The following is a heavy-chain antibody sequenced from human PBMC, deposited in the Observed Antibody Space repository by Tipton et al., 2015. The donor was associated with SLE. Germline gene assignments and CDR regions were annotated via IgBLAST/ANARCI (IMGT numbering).Heavy chain of an antibody. CDR2: INHSGST. CDR1: GGSISSGDYY. D-gene: IGHD3-22*01. V-gene: IGHV4-30-4*01. J-gene: IGHJ3*01. CDR3: ATVDYFDSGDAFDF. Sequence: TLSLTCTVSGGSISSGDYYWSWIRQPPGKGLECIGEINHSGSTNYNPSLKSRVTISVDTSKNQFSLKLNSVTAADTAVYYCATVDYFDSGDAFDFWGHGSMVTVSS.